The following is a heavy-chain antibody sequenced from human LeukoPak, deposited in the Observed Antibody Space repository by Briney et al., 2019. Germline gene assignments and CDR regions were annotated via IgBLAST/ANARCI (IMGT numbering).Heavy chain of an antibody. CDR3: ARLYSNDYLDY. Sequence: GESLKISCKVSGYSFTSHWIGWVRQMPGKGLEWMGIIYPGDSDTRYSPSFQGQVTISADKSISTAYLQWSSLKASDTAMYYCARLYSNDYLDYWAREPWSPSPQ. V-gene: IGHV5-51*01. CDR2: IYPGDSDT. D-gene: IGHD2-15*01. J-gene: IGHJ4*02. CDR1: GYSFTSHW.